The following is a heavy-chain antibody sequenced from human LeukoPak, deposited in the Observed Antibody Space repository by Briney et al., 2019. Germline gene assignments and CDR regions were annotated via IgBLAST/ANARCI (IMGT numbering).Heavy chain of an antibody. J-gene: IGHJ4*02. CDR3: AKDRYYDSSGYYCDY. D-gene: IGHD3-22*01. V-gene: IGHV3-9*01. Sequence: GGSLRLSCAASGFTFSSYAMHWVRQAPGKGLEWVSGISWNSGSIGYADSVKGRFTISRDNAKNSLYLQMNSLRAEDTALYYCAKDRYYDSSGYYCDYWGQGTLVTVSS. CDR2: ISWNSGSI. CDR1: GFTFSSYA.